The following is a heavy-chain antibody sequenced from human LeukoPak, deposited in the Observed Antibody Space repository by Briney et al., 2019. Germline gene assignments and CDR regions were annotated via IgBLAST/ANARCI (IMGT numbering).Heavy chain of an antibody. CDR1: GYTFTGYY. D-gene: IGHD2-2*01. J-gene: IGHJ5*02. Sequence: AASVKVSCKASGYTFTGYYMHWVRQAPGQGREWMGWINPNSGGTNYAQKFQGRVTMTRDTSISTAYMELSRLRSDDTAVYYCARADCSSTSCYGGRNWFDPWGQGTLVTVSS. CDR2: INPNSGGT. CDR3: ARADCSSTSCYGGRNWFDP. V-gene: IGHV1-2*02.